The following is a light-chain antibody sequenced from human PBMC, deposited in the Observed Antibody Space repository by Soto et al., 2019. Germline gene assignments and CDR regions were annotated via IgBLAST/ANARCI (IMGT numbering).Light chain of an antibody. J-gene: IGLJ1*01. V-gene: IGLV2-8*01. CDR3: SSYAGSNIL. CDR2: EVN. CDR1: SSDVGGYNY. Sequence: QSALTQPPSASGSPGQSVTISCTGTSSDVGGYNYVSWYQQHPGKAPKLMIYEVNKRPSGVPDRFSASKSGNTASLTVSGLQAEDEADYYCSSYAGSNILFGTGTKLT.